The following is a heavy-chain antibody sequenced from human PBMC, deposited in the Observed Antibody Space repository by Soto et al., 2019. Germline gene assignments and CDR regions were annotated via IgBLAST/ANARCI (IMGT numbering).Heavy chain of an antibody. CDR1: GFTFSTYA. V-gene: IGHV3-23*01. CDR3: AGRYCTNGVCYTNYYYYIDV. J-gene: IGHJ6*03. CDR2: ITTSGGNT. Sequence: EVQLLESGGGLVQPGGSLRLSCAASGFTFSTYAMSWVRQAPGKGLEWVSTITTSGGNTYYADSVQGRFTISRDNAKNTLYLQINSLRAEDTAVYYCAGRYCTNGVCYTNYYYYIDVWGKGTTVTFSS. D-gene: IGHD2-8*01.